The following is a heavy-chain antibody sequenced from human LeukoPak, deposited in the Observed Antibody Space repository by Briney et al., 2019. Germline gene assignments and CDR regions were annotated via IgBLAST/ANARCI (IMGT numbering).Heavy chain of an antibody. CDR2: ISGSSSII. CDR1: KFTFSSFA. Sequence: GGSLRLSCAASKFTFSSFAMSWVRQAPGKGLEWVSYISGSSSIIYNADSVKGRFTISRDNAKSSLYLQMNSLRDEDTAVYYCTRVDGGFDIWGQGTMVTVSS. CDR3: TRVDGGFDI. J-gene: IGHJ3*02. V-gene: IGHV3-48*02.